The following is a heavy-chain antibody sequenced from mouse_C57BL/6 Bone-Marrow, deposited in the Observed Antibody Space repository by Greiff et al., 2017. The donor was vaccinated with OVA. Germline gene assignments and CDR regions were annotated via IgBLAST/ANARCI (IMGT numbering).Heavy chain of an antibody. CDR3: ARAYYGSKYYFDY. V-gene: IGHV5-17*01. CDR2: ISSGSSTF. J-gene: IGHJ2*01. Sequence: EVQRVESGGGLVKPGGSLKLSCAASGFTFSDYGMHWVRQAPEKGLEWVAYISSGSSTFYYADTVKGRFTISRDNAKNTLFLQMTSLRSEDTAMYYGARAYYGSKYYFDYWGQGTTLTVSS. CDR1: GFTFSDYG. D-gene: IGHD1-1*01.